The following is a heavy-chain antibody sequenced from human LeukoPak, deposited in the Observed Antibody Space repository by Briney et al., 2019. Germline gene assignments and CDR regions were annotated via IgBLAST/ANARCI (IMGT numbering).Heavy chain of an antibody. CDR3: AKQVVYDSSGLHY. J-gene: IGHJ4*02. CDR1: GFTFSRLA. CDR2: ISCIGGST. Sequence: GSLRLSCAASGFTFSRLAMSWLRQAPGKGLDWVSAISCIGGSTYYADSVKGRCTISRHNSKNTLYLQMTSLRAEDTAVYYCAKQVVYDSSGLHYWGEGTLVTVSS. V-gene: IGHV3-23*01. D-gene: IGHD3-22*01.